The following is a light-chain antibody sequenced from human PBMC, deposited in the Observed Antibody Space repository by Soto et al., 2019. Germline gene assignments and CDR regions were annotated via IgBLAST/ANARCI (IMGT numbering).Light chain of an antibody. CDR3: CPKEVRTTLD. J-gene: IGLJ2*01. V-gene: IGLV2-23*02. CDR2: EVS. CDR1: SSDVGSYNL. Sequence: QSALTQPASVSGSPGQSITISCTGTSSDVGSYNLVSWYQQHPGKAPKLMIYEVSKRPSGVSNRFSGSKSGNTASLTISGSRAGDGPDFTACPKEVRTTLDFGGGPK.